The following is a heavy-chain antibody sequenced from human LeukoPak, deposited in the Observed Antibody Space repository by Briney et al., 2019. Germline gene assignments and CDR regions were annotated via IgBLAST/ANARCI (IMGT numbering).Heavy chain of an antibody. D-gene: IGHD1-26*01. J-gene: IGHJ4*02. CDR2: IRYDGNNK. CDR1: GFNFSSYG. Sequence: GGSLRLSCAASGFNFSSYGMHWVRQAPGKGLEWVAFIRYDGNNKYYADSVKGRFTISRDNSNNTLYVQMNSLRAEDTAVYYCAKDRGWELKLFDYWGQGTLVTVSS. V-gene: IGHV3-30*02. CDR3: AKDRGWELKLFDY.